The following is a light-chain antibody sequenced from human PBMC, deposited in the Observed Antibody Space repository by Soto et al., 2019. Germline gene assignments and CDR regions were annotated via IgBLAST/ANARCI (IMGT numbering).Light chain of an antibody. CDR3: HQYGSSPAT. Sequence: DIVLTQSPGTLSLSPGERATLSCRASQSVSNNFLAWYQQAPGQAPRLLIYGASSRATGIPDRFSGSGSGTDFTLTISRLEPEDFAVYFCHQYGSSPATFGQGTKVDIK. J-gene: IGKJ1*01. CDR2: GAS. CDR1: QSVSNNF. V-gene: IGKV3-20*01.